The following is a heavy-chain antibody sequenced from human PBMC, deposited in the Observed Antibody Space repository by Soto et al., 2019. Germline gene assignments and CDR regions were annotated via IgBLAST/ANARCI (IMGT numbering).Heavy chain of an antibody. Sequence: ASVKVSCKVSGYTLTELSMQWVRQAPGKGLEWMGGFDPDDGETIYAQKFQGRVTMTEDTSTDTAYMELSSLRSEDTAVYYCATRSQLRLYFDYWGQGTMVTVSS. J-gene: IGHJ4*02. CDR3: ATRSQLRLYFDY. V-gene: IGHV1-24*01. CDR1: GYTLTELS. D-gene: IGHD2-2*01. CDR2: FDPDDGET.